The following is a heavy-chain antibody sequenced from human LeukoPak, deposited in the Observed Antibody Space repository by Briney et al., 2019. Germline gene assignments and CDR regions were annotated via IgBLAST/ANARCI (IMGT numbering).Heavy chain of an antibody. Sequence: PSETRSLTCTVSGGSIRSHDWSWIRQPPGKGLEWIGYIYYSGSTNYNPSLKSRVTISVDTSKNQFSLKLSSVTAADTAVYYCARGYYYGSGSYPLDYWGQGTLVTVSS. V-gene: IGHV4-59*11. CDR3: ARGYYYGSGSYPLDY. CDR2: IYYSGST. CDR1: GGSIRSHD. J-gene: IGHJ4*02. D-gene: IGHD3-10*01.